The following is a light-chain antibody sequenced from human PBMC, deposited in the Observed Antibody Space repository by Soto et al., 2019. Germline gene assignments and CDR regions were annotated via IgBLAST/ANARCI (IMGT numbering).Light chain of an antibody. V-gene: IGKV2-28*01. Sequence: DIVMTQSPLSLPVTPGEPASISCRSSQSLLHSNGYNYLDWYLQKPGQSPQLLIYLGSNRASGVPDRFSGSGSGTDFTLKISRVEAEDVGVYYCMNGLQISLTFCEATKVESK. CDR3: MNGLQISLT. J-gene: IGKJ4*01. CDR2: LGS. CDR1: QSLLHSNGYNY.